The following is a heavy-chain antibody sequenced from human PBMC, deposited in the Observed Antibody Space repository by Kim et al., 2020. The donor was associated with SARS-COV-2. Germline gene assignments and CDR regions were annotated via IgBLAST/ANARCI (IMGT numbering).Heavy chain of an antibody. Sequence: GGSLRLSCAASGFTFSSYEMNWVRQAPGKGLEWVSYISSSGSTIYYADSVKGRFTISRDNAKNSLYLQMNSLRAEDTAVYYCAREGIVGAVDYWGQGTLVTVSS. CDR2: ISSSGSTI. V-gene: IGHV3-48*03. CDR1: GFTFSSYE. J-gene: IGHJ4*02. CDR3: AREGIVGAVDY. D-gene: IGHD1-26*01.